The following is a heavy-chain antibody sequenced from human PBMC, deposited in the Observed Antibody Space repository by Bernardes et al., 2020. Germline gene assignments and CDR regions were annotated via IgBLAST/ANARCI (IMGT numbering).Heavy chain of an antibody. Sequence: ASMKVSCKASGYTFTSYDINWVRQATGQGLEWMGWMNPNSGNTGYAQKFQGRVTMTRNTSISTAYMELSSLRSEDTAVYYCARRSRLYDFWSGYYYYYYYMDVWGKGTTVTVSS. CDR1: GYTFTSYD. CDR3: ARRSRLYDFWSGYYYYYYYMDV. D-gene: IGHD3-3*01. V-gene: IGHV1-8*01. J-gene: IGHJ6*03. CDR2: MNPNSGNT.